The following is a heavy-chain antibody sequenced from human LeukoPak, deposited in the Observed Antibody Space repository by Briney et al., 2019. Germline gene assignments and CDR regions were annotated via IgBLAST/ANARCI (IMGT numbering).Heavy chain of an antibody. CDR1: GGSFSGYY. D-gene: IGHD1-26*01. V-gene: IGHV4-34*01. CDR2: INHSGST. CDR3: ARGLGGSFLNFDY. Sequence: PSETLSLTCAVYGGSFSGYYWSWIRQPPGKGLEWTGEINHSGSTNYNPSLKSRVTISVDTSKNQFSLKLSSVTAADTAVYYCARGLGGSFLNFDYWGQGTLVTVSS. J-gene: IGHJ4*02.